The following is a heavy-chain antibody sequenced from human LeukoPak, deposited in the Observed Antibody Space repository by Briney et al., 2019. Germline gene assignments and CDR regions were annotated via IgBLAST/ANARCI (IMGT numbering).Heavy chain of an antibody. Sequence: ASVKVSCKASGYTFTSYGISWVRQAPGQGLEWMGWISAYNGNTNYAQKLQGRVTMTTDTSTSTAYMELRSLRSDDTAVYYCARTLDGIYYYDSSGYPSTYFDYWGQGTLVTVSS. CDR1: GYTFTSYG. D-gene: IGHD3-22*01. CDR3: ARTLDGIYYYDSSGYPSTYFDY. CDR2: ISAYNGNT. J-gene: IGHJ4*02. V-gene: IGHV1-18*01.